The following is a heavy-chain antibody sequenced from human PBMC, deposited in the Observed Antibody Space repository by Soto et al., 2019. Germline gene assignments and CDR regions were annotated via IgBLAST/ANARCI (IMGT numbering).Heavy chain of an antibody. D-gene: IGHD3-10*01. CDR3: ARGGGRGDDGWPETNLFDP. J-gene: IGHJ5*02. V-gene: IGHV4-34*01. CDR1: GGSFSGYY. Sequence: QVQLQQWGAGLLKPSETLSLTCAVYGGSFSGYYWSWIRQPPGKGLEWIGEINHSGSTNYNPSLKSRVTISVDTYKDQFSLKLSSVTAADTAVYYCARGGGRGDDGWPETNLFDPWGQGTLVTVSS. CDR2: INHSGST.